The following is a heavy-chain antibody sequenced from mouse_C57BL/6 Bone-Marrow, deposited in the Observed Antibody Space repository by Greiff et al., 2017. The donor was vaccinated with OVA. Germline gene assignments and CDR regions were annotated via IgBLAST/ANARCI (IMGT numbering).Heavy chain of an antibody. CDR1: GYTFTSYG. J-gene: IGHJ1*03. D-gene: IGHD4-1*01. V-gene: IGHV1-81*01. CDR2: IYPRSGNT. Sequence: QVQLKQSGAELARPGASVKLSCKAFGYTFTSYGISWVKQRTGQGLEWIGEIYPRSGNTYYNEKFKGKATLTADKSSSTAYMELRSLTSEDSAVYFCASLGQYFDVWGTGTTVTVSS. CDR3: ASLGQYFDV.